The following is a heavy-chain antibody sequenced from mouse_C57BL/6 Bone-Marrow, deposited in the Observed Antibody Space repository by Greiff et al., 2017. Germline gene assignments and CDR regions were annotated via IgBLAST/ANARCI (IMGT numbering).Heavy chain of an antibody. Sequence: VQLQQSGAELVKPGASVKLSCTASGFNIKDYYMHWVKKRTEQGLEWIGRIDPEDGETKYAPKFQGKATITADTSSKTAYLQLSSLTSEDTAVYYCARGYGSSYWYFDVWGTGTTVTVSS. CDR2: IDPEDGET. D-gene: IGHD1-1*01. J-gene: IGHJ1*03. CDR3: ARGYGSSYWYFDV. V-gene: IGHV14-2*01. CDR1: GFNIKDYY.